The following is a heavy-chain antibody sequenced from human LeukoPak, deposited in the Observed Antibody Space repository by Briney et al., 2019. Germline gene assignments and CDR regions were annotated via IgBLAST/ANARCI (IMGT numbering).Heavy chain of an antibody. D-gene: IGHD4-17*01. CDR1: GFTFDDYA. CDR2: ISWNSGSI. V-gene: IGHV3-9*01. J-gene: IGHJ4*02. Sequence: GGSLRLSCAASGFTFDDYAMHWVRQAPGKGLEWVSGISWNSGSIGYADSVKGRFTISRDNAKNSLYLQMNSLRAEDTALYYCATHNSYGDYFDYWGQGTLVAVSS. CDR3: ATHNSYGDYFDY.